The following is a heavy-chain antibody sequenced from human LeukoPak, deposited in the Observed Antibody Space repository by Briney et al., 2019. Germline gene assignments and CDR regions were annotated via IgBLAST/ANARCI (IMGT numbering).Heavy chain of an antibody. CDR3: AKTYSSSWYVADY. CDR1: GFTFSSYG. J-gene: IGHJ4*02. D-gene: IGHD6-13*01. CDR2: ISYDGSNK. Sequence: GGSLRLSCAASGFTFSSYGMHWVRQAPGKGLEWVAVISYDGSNKYYADSVKGRFTISRDNSKNTLYLQMNSLRAEDTAVYYCAKTYSSSWYVADYWGQGTLVTVSS. V-gene: IGHV3-30*18.